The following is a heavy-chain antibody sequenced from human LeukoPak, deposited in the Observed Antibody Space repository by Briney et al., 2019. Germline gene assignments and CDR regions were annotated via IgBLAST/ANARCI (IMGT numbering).Heavy chain of an antibody. V-gene: IGHV3-66*02. J-gene: IGHJ1*01. CDR2: IYTDGRI. Sequence: PGGSLRLSCGGSGFIVSGSYMSWVRQAPGKGLEWVSMIYTDGRIYYADSVKGRFTISRDNSKNTLFLQMSRLRAEDTAMYYCARDVVIGRSHYYGDYIPYQHWGQGTLVTVSS. D-gene: IGHD4-17*01. CDR1: GFIVSGSY. CDR3: ARDVVIGRSHYYGDYIPYQH.